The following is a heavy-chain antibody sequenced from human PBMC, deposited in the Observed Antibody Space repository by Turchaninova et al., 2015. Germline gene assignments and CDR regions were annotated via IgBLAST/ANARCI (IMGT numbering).Heavy chain of an antibody. V-gene: IGHV4-34*01. CDR1: GGSVSGDY. J-gene: IGHJ4*02. D-gene: IGHD3/OR15-3a*01. CDR3: ARRPMDWGSFS. Sequence: QVQLQQXXXGLXXPSEPLSLPCAAYGGSVSGDYWRWIRPPPGKGLEWIGEINLSGSTNYNPSLTSRVTISVDTSKNQFSLKLTSVIAADTAVYYCARRPMDWGSFSWGQGTLVTVSS. CDR2: INLSGST.